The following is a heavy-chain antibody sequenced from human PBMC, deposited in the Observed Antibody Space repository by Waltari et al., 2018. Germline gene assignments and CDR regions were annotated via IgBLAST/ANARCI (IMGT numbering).Heavy chain of an antibody. CDR2: IYYSGST. D-gene: IGHD3-3*01. Sequence: QLQLQESGPGLVKPSETLSLTCTVSGGPISSSSYYWGWIRQPPGKGLEWIGSIYYSGSTYYNPSLKSRVTISVDTSKNQFSLKLSSVTAADTAVYYCARDEEWGFLEWKFDYWGQGTLVTVSS. J-gene: IGHJ4*02. CDR1: GGPISSSSYY. CDR3: ARDEEWGFLEWKFDY. V-gene: IGHV4-39*07.